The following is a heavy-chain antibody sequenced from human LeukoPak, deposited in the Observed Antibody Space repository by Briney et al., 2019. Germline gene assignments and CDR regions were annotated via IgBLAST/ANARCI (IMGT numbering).Heavy chain of an antibody. CDR3: AKDQGRFWSGYYTYAAFDI. D-gene: IGHD3-3*01. J-gene: IGHJ3*02. V-gene: IGHV3-30*18. CDR2: ISYDGSNK. CDR1: GFTFSSYD. Sequence: GGSLRLSCAASGFTFSSYDIHWVRQAPGKGLEWVAVISYDGSNKYYADSVKGRFTICRDNSKNTLYLQMNSLRAEDTAVYYCAKDQGRFWSGYYTYAAFDIWGQGTMVTV.